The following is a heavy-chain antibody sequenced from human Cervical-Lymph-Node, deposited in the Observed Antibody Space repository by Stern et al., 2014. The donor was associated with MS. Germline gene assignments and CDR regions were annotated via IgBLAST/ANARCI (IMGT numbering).Heavy chain of an antibody. CDR3: ARDLGVGPTAY. Sequence: DQLVQSGAEVRTPGSSVKVSCKASGGTFSNSGISWVRKAPGQGLEWMGGIIPLFGTTNYAQKFQGRVTITADKSTGTAFLESRSLTSDDTAVYYCARDLGVGPTAYWGQGTLVTVSS. V-gene: IGHV1-69*14. D-gene: IGHD1-26*01. CDR2: IIPLFGTT. J-gene: IGHJ4*02. CDR1: GGTFSNSG.